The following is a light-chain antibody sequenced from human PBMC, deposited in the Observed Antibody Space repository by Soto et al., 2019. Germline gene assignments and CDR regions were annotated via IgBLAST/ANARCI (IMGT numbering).Light chain of an antibody. CDR3: YSTDSSGNHSV. V-gene: IGLV3-10*01. CDR2: EDT. J-gene: IGLJ1*01. Sequence: SYELTQSPSLSVSPRLTAGITCYGDALPKKYASWHQQESGQAPVLVIYEDTKRPSGIPERFSGSSSGTMATLTISGAQVEDEGDYYCYSTDSSGNHSVFVTGTKVTGL. CDR1: ALPKKY.